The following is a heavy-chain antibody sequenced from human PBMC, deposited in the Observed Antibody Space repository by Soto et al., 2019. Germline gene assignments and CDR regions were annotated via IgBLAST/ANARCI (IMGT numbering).Heavy chain of an antibody. V-gene: IGHV1-46*01. Sequence: ASVKVSCKASGYTFTSYYMHWVRQAPGQGLEWMGIINPSGGSTSYAQKFQGRVTMTRDTSTSTVYMELSSLRSEDTAVYYCARDGFMITFGGVIATHFDYWGQGTLVTVSS. D-gene: IGHD3-16*02. CDR1: GYTFTSYY. J-gene: IGHJ4*02. CDR3: ARDGFMITFGGVIATHFDY. CDR2: INPSGGST.